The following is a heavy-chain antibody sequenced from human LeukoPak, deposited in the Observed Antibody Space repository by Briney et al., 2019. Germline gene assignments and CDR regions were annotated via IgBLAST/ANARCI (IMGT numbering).Heavy chain of an antibody. D-gene: IGHD2-15*01. CDR1: GGSISSYY. J-gene: IGHJ5*02. Sequence: EASETLSLTCTVSGGSISSYYWSWIRQPPGKGLEWIGYIYYSGSTNYNPSLKSRVTISVDTSKNQFSLKLSSVTAADTAVYHCARRGGGSFNWFDPWGQGTLVTVSS. V-gene: IGHV4-59*08. CDR3: ARRGGGSFNWFDP. CDR2: IYYSGST.